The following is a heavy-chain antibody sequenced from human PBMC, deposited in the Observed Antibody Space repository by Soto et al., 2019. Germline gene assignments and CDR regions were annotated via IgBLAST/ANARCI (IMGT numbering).Heavy chain of an antibody. CDR3: ARVDDSSGYYSIDY. V-gene: IGHV4-30-4*01. J-gene: IGHJ4*02. CDR1: GGSISSGDYY. D-gene: IGHD3-22*01. Sequence: SETLSLTCTVSGGSISSGDYYWSWIRQPPGKGLEWIGYIYYSGSTYYNPSLKSRVTISVDTSKNQFSLKLSSVTAADTAVYYCARVDDSSGYYSIDYWGQGTLVTLSS. CDR2: IYYSGST.